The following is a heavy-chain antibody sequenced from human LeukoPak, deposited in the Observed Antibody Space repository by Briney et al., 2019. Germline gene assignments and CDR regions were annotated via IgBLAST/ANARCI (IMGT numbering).Heavy chain of an antibody. CDR3: ARDRPTGASRLFVVQ. V-gene: IGHV3-21*01. CDR1: GFTFSSYS. Sequence: GGSLRLSCAASGFTFSSYSMTWVRQAPGKGLEGVSSMSSGGRYIYYADSVRGRFTISRDNAKNSLYLLMNSLRVEDAAVYYCARDRPTGASRLFVVQWGQGTLVTVSS. CDR2: MSSGGRYI. D-gene: IGHD3-3*01. J-gene: IGHJ4*02.